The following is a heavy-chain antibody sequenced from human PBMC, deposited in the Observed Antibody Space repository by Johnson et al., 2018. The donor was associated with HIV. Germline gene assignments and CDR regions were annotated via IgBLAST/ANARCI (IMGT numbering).Heavy chain of an antibody. Sequence: VQLVESGGRVVRPGGSLRLSCAASGFTFSNAWMSWVRQAPGKGLEWVGRIKSKTDGGTTDYAAPVKGRFTISRDDSKNTLYLQMNSLKTEDTAVYYCTTAGGRDTIFGVANDAFDIWGQGTMVTVSS. CDR1: GFTFSNAW. CDR2: IKSKTDGGTT. J-gene: IGHJ3*02. V-gene: IGHV3-15*01. CDR3: TTAGGRDTIFGVANDAFDI. D-gene: IGHD3-3*01.